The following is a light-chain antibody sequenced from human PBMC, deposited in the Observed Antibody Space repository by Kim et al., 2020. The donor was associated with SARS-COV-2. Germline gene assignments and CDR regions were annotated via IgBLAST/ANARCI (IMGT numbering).Light chain of an antibody. J-gene: IGLJ3*02. CDR2: AVS. CDR1: TSDIGRYDF. CDR3: NSYSSTNSFVL. V-gene: IGLV2-14*03. Sequence: QSVTISCTGGTSDIGRYDFVSWYQQHPGKAPKLLIFAVSNRPSGVSSRFSGSKSGYTASLTISGLQADDEALYYCNSYSSTNSFVLFGGGTRLTVL.